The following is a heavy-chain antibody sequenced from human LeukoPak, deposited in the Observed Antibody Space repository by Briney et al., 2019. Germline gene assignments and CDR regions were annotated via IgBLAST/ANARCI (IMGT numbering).Heavy chain of an antibody. CDR3: AKPMDSGIAVAEDFQH. J-gene: IGHJ1*01. CDR1: GFTFSSYA. Sequence: PGGSLRLSCAASGFTFSSYAMSWVRQAPGKGLEWVSAISGSGGSTYYADSVKGRFTISRDNSKNTLYLQMNSLRAEDTAVYYCAKPMDSGIAVAEDFQHWGQGTLVTVSS. CDR2: ISGSGGST. D-gene: IGHD6-19*01. V-gene: IGHV3-23*01.